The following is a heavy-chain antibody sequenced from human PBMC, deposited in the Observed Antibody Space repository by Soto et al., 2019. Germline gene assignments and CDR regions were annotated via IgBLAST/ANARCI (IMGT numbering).Heavy chain of an antibody. CDR3: AVRRMGYCSGGSCPYGGMDV. J-gene: IGHJ6*02. D-gene: IGHD2-15*01. CDR1: GFTFSSYW. V-gene: IGHV3-74*01. Sequence: PGGSLRLSCAASGFTFSSYWMHWVRQAPGKGLVWVPRINSDGSSTSYADSVKGRFTISRDNAKNTLYLQMNSLRAEDTAVYYCAVRRMGYCSGGSCPYGGMDVWGQGTTVTVSS. CDR2: INSDGSST.